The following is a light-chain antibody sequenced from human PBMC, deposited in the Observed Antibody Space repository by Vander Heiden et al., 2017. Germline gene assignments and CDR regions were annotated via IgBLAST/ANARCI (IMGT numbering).Light chain of an antibody. Sequence: QSALTQPRSVSGSPGQSVTVSCTGTSSDVGGYKYVSWYQQHPGKAPKLIIYDVTKRPSGVPDRFSGSKSGTTASLTISGRQAEEEADYFCSSDAGSVTLVFGGGTRLTVL. CDR1: SSDVGGYKY. V-gene: IGLV2-11*01. CDR2: DVT. J-gene: IGLJ2*01. CDR3: SSDAGSVTLV.